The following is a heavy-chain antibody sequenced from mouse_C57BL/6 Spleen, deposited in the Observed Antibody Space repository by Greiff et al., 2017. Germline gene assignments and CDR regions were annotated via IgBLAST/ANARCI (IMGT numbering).Heavy chain of an antibody. CDR1: GYTFTSYW. Sequence: VQLQQPGAELVMPGASVKLSCKASGYTFTSYWMHWVKQRPGQGLEWIGEIDPSDSYTNYNQKFKGKSTLTVDKSSSTAYMQLSSLTSEDSAVYYCARGGNYDMFAYWGQGTLVTVSA. V-gene: IGHV1-69*01. CDR3: ARGGNYDMFAY. CDR2: IDPSDSYT. J-gene: IGHJ3*01. D-gene: IGHD2-4*01.